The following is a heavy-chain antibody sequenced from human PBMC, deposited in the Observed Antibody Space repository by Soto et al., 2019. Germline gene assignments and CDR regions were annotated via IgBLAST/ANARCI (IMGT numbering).Heavy chain of an antibody. Sequence: QVQLQESGPGLVNPSETLSLTCAVSGVSVSSRRHHWTWLRQHPGKRLEWLGQSGNTNDNPSLKRRISISVDTSKHHFSMSRRSVTAADAALYYRTVYIEWVTDDGYWGQGTLVTVSS. CDR1: GVSVSSRRHH. CDR2: QSGNT. CDR3: TVYIEWVTDDGY. V-gene: IGHV4-61*01. J-gene: IGHJ4*02. D-gene: IGHD4-17*01.